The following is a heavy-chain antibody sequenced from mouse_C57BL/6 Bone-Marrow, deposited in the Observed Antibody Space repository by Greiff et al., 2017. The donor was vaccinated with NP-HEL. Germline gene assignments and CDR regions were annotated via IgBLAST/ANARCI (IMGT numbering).Heavy chain of an antibody. CDR3: ARGNWAYYFEY. D-gene: IGHD4-1*01. CDR1: GYTFTSYW. Sequence: VQLQQPGAELVMPGASVKLSCKASGYTFTSYWMHWVKQRPGQGLEWIGEIDPSDSYTNYNQKFKGKSTLTVDKSSSTAYMQLSSLTSEDSAVYYCARGNWAYYFEYWGQGTTLTVSS. V-gene: IGHV1-69*01. J-gene: IGHJ2*01. CDR2: IDPSDSYT.